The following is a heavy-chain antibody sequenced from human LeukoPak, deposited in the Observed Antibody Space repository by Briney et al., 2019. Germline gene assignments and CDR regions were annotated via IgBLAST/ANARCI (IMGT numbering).Heavy chain of an antibody. Sequence: GGSLRLSCAASGFTFDDYAMHWVRQAPGTGLEWVSGISWNSGSIGYADSVKGRFTISRDNAKNSLYLQMNSLRAEDTALYYCAKDFKQWLVPYYFDYWGQGTLVTVSS. CDR3: AKDFKQWLVPYYFDY. V-gene: IGHV3-9*01. J-gene: IGHJ4*02. CDR2: ISWNSGSI. D-gene: IGHD6-19*01. CDR1: GFTFDDYA.